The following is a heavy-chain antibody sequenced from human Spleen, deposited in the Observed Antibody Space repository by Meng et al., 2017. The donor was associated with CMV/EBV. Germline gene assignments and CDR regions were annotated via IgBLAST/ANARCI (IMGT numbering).Heavy chain of an antibody. J-gene: IGHJ6*02. CDR2: IRGSGGST. D-gene: IGHD2-2*01. CDR3: ATSLVAAANHYYYGMDV. Sequence: GGSLRLSCAASGITLSNYAMHWVRQAPGKGLEWVSGIRGSGGSTYYADSVKGRFTISRDNSKNTLYLQMNSLRAEDTAVHYCATSLVAAANHYYYGMDVWGQGTTVTVSS. V-gene: IGHV3-23*01. CDR1: GITLSNYA.